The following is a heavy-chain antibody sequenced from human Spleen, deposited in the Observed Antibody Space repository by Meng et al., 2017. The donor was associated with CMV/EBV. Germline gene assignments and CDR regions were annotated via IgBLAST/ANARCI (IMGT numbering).Heavy chain of an antibody. CDR1: GFTLSSYA. CDR2: IYSGGTST. D-gene: IGHD3-10*01. J-gene: IGHJ6*02. CDR3: ARDGLVRGHRNGMDV. Sequence: GGSLRLSCAGVGFTLSSYAMSWVRQPPGKGLECVSIIYSGGTSTDYADSVKGRFTISRDNSKNTLYLQMNSLRAEDTAVYYCARDGLVRGHRNGMDVWGQGTTVTVSS. V-gene: IGHV3-23*03.